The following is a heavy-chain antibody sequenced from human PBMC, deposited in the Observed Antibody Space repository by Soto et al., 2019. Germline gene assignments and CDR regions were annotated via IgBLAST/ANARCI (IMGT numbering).Heavy chain of an antibody. J-gene: IGHJ4*02. CDR3: ARDFRAVVTTIPYYDF. D-gene: IGHD2-21*02. V-gene: IGHV3-48*03. Sequence: PGGSLRLSCAASGFTFSSYEMNWVRQAPGKGLEWISYINSDGSTIYYADSVKGRFTISRDNAKNSLYLQMNSLRAEDTAVYYCARDFRAVVTTIPYYDFWGQGTLVPVSS. CDR2: INSDGSTI. CDR1: GFTFSSYE.